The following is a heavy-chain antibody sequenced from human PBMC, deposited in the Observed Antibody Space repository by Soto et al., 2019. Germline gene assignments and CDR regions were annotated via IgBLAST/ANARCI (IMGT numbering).Heavy chain of an antibody. CDR2: IYYSGST. V-gene: IGHV4-39*01. CDR1: GASISSSSYS. Sequence: SETLSITCTVSGASISSSSYSWGWIRQPPGKGLEWIGTIYYSGSTYYNPSLKSRVTISVDTSKNQFSLKLSSVTAADTAVYYCARVISILRGVIQNWFGPWGQGTLVTVSS. CDR3: ARVISILRGVIQNWFGP. D-gene: IGHD3-10*01. J-gene: IGHJ5*02.